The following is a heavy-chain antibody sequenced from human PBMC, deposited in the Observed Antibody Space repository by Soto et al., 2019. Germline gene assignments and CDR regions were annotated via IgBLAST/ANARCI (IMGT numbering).Heavy chain of an antibody. CDR1: GFTFSSYA. D-gene: IGHD5-12*01. CDR3: ARDRGYSGYENYNWFDP. CDR2: ISYDGSNK. Sequence: QVQLVGSGGGVVQPGRSLRLSCAASGFTFSSYAMHWVRQAPGKGLEWVAVISYDGSNKYYADSVKGRFTISRDNSKNTLYLQMNSLRAEDTAVYYCARDRGYSGYENYNWFDPWGQGTLVTVSS. V-gene: IGHV3-30-3*01. J-gene: IGHJ5*02.